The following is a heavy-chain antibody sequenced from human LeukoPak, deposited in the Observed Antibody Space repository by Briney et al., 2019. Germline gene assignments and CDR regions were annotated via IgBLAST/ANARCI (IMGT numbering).Heavy chain of an antibody. CDR3: AKDLQRWIQLPDY. Sequence: GGSLRLSCAASGFTFTTYAMTCVRQAPGMGLEWVSGISGSGSNAYYAGSVKGRFTISRDNSKNTLYLQMNSLRVEDTALYYCAKDLQRWIQLPDYWGQGTLVTVSS. CDR1: GFTFTTYA. J-gene: IGHJ4*02. V-gene: IGHV3-23*01. CDR2: ISGSGSNA. D-gene: IGHD5-24*01.